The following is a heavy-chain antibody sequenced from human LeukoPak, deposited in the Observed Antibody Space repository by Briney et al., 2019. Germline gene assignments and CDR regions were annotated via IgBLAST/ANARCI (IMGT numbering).Heavy chain of an antibody. CDR2: INSDGSST. D-gene: IGHD2-2*01. Sequence: GGSLLLSCAASGFTFSSYWMHWVRQAPGKGLVWVSRINSDGSSTSYAASVKGRFTISRDNAKNTLYLQMNSLRAEDTAVYYCAGYCSSTSCPQTDYWGQGTLVTVSS. CDR3: AGYCSSTSCPQTDY. CDR1: GFTFSSYW. J-gene: IGHJ4*02. V-gene: IGHV3-74*01.